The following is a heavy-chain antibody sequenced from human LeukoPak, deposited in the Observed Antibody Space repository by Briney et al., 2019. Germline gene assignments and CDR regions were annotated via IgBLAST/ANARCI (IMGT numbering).Heavy chain of an antibody. V-gene: IGHV4-4*02. CDR3: ATPTYFDILSGG. Sequence: SETLSLTCTVSGVSITINYWWRWVRQSPGKGLEWIGEIHHSGSTTYNPSLKSRVTMSLGKSRNQISLKLRSVTAADTAVYYCATPTYFDILSGGWGRGTLVTVSS. D-gene: IGHD3-9*01. CDR1: GVSITINYW. CDR2: IHHSGST. J-gene: IGHJ4*02.